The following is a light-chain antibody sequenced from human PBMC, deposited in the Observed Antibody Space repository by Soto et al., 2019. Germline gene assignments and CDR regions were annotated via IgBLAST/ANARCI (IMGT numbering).Light chain of an antibody. CDR3: ISSTDSQSYL. CDR1: SSDIGSYNH. Sequence: QSVLSQPASVSGSPGESITISCSGTSSDIGSYNHVAWYQQFPGKSPKLMIYAVSDRPSGVSDRFSGSKSGITASLTISGLQTEDEADYYCISSTDSQSYLFGTGTKVTVL. J-gene: IGLJ1*01. V-gene: IGLV2-14*03. CDR2: AVS.